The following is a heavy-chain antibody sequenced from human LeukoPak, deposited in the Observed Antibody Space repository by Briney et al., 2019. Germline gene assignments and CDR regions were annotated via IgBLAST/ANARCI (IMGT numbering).Heavy chain of an antibody. CDR3: VRGFCRGDSCYSAEYFQH. D-gene: IGHD2-15*01. V-gene: IGHV4-34*01. J-gene: IGHJ1*01. Sequence: SETLSLTCDVYGDSFSGYYWTWIRQTPEKGLEWTGEIIHNGSRSVNPSLESRVTISVDTSKNQFSLKLTSVTAADTSVYYCVRGFCRGDSCYSAEYFQHWGQGTLVTVSS. CDR1: GDSFSGYY. CDR2: IIHNGSR.